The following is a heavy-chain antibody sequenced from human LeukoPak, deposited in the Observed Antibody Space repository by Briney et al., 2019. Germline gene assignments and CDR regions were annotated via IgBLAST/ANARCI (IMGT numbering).Heavy chain of an antibody. Sequence: PSETLSLTCTGSGGSISSYYWNWLRQPPGKGLEWIGYIYYSGSTNYNPSLKSRVTISVDTSKNQFSLKLSSVTAADTAVYYCAGRLWRRDGYNLSAFDIWGQGTMVTVSS. V-gene: IGHV4-59*01. CDR1: GGSISSYY. D-gene: IGHD5-24*01. J-gene: IGHJ3*02. CDR3: AGRLWRRDGYNLSAFDI. CDR2: IYYSGST.